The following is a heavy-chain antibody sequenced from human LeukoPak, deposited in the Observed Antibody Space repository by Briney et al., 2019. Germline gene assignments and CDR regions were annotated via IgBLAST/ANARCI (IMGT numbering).Heavy chain of an antibody. CDR3: ARSSRAPYSSSWYYFDY. CDR2: ISAYNGNT. D-gene: IGHD6-13*01. CDR1: GYTFTSYG. Sequence: ASVKVSCKASGYTFTSYGISWVRQVPGQGLEWMGWISAYNGNTNYAQKLQGRVTMTTDTSTSTAYMELSSLRSEDMAVYYCARSSRAPYSSSWYYFDYWGQGTLVTVSS. J-gene: IGHJ4*02. V-gene: IGHV1-18*03.